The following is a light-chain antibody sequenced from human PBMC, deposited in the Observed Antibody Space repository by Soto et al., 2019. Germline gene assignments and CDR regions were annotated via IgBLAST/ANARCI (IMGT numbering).Light chain of an antibody. CDR1: QSISSW. CDR3: QQYDNDSWT. J-gene: IGKJ1*01. V-gene: IGKV1-5*03. CDR2: KAS. Sequence: DIQMTQSPSTLAASVGDRVIITCRASQSISSWLAWYQQKPGKAPNLLIYKASTLKSGVPSRFSGSGSGTEFTLTFSRLQPDDFATYYCQQYDNDSWTFGQGTKVEIK.